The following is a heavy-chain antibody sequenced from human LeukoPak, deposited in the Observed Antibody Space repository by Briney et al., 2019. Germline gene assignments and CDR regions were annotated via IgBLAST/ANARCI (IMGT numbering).Heavy chain of an antibody. CDR2: IYQTGST. J-gene: IGHJ5*02. Sequence: SGTPSLTCDVSGVSISSTVWRSWVRQPPGKGLEWIGEIYQTGSTNYNPSLKSRVTISVDKSKNQFSLTLSSVTAAETAVYYCARLSDRDPQHWFDPWGQGILVTVSS. V-gene: IGHV4-4*02. D-gene: IGHD2/OR15-2a*01. CDR1: GVSISSTVW. CDR3: ARLSDRDPQHWFDP.